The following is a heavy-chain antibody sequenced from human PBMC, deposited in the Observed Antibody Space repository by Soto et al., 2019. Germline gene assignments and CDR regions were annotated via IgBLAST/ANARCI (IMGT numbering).Heavy chain of an antibody. V-gene: IGHV4-34*01. CDR3: ARSSIAARFYYYYYGMDV. J-gene: IGHJ6*02. CDR2: INHSGST. CDR1: GGSFSVYY. D-gene: IGHD6-6*01. Sequence: PSETLSLTCAVYGGSFSVYYWSWIRQPPGKGLEWIGEINHSGSTNYNPSLKSRVTISVDTSKNQFSLKLSSVTAADAAVYYCARSSIAARFYYYYYGMDVWGQGTTVTVSS.